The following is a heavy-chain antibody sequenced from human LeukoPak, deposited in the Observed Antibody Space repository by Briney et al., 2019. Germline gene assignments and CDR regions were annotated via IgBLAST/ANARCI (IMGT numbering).Heavy chain of an antibody. Sequence: PGGSLRLSCAASGFTFSNYAMSWVRQAPGKGLEWVSGITGSGATTYDADSVKGRFTISRDNSKNTLYLQMNSLRAEDTAVYYCAKERSFGTWLGDYWGQGALVTVSS. CDR1: GFTFSNYA. V-gene: IGHV3-23*01. CDR2: ITGSGATT. CDR3: AKERSFGTWLGDY. D-gene: IGHD2/OR15-2a*01. J-gene: IGHJ4*02.